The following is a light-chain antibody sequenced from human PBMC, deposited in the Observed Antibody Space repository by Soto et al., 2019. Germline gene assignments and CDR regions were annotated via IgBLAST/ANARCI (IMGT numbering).Light chain of an antibody. CDR2: EVS. CDR1: SSDVGGYNY. V-gene: IGLV2-14*01. CDR3: SSYTSSSTYV. J-gene: IGLJ1*01. Sequence: LTQPASVSGSPGQSITISCTGTSSDVGGYNYVSWYQQHPGKAPKLMIYEVSNRPSGVSNRFSGSKSGNTASLTISGLQAEDEADYYCSSYTSSSTYVFGTGTKVTRP.